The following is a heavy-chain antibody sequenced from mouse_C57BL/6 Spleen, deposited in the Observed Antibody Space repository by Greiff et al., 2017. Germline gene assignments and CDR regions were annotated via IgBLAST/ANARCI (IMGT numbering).Heavy chain of an antibody. J-gene: IGHJ4*01. CDR1: GYTFTSYW. D-gene: IGHD3-1*01. CDR2: INPSNGGT. CDR3: ARYKSRPAQLGLRGAMDY. V-gene: IGHV1-53*01. Sequence: QVQLQQPGTELVKPGASVKLSCTASGYTFTSYWMHWVKQRPGQGLEWIGNINPSNGGTNYNEKFKSKATLTVDKSSSTAYMQLSSLTSEDSAVYYCARYKSRPAQLGLRGAMDYWGQGTSVTVSS.